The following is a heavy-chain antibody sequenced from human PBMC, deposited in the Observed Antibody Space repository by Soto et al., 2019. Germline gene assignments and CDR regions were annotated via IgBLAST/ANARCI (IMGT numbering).Heavy chain of an antibody. D-gene: IGHD5-12*01. V-gene: IGHV2-5*02. CDR3: AHSRSGYSGYYYYYYGMDV. CDR1: GFSLSTSGVG. CDR2: IYWDDDK. Sequence: QITLKESGPTLVKPTQTLTLTCTFSGFSLSTSGVGVGWIRQPPGKALEWLALIYWDDDKRYSPSLKSRLTIAKDTSKNQVVLIMTNMDPGDTATYYCAHSRSGYSGYYYYYYGMDVWGQGTTVTVSS. J-gene: IGHJ6*02.